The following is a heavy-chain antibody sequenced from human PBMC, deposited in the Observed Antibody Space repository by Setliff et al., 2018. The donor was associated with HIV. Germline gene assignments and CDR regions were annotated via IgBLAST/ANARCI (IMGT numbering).Heavy chain of an antibody. V-gene: IGHV1-2*04. CDR1: GYSFTGYY. CDR2: INPKSGAT. D-gene: IGHD2-2*01. CDR3: ARKDGVGYCDSNSCYGIGPIDF. Sequence: ASVKVSCKASGYSFTGYYVNWVRQAPGQGLEWMGRINPKSGATNLAQKFQGWVTLTRDTSVTTVYMELTSLRSDDTAVYYCARKDGVGYCDSNSCYGIGPIDFWGQGSLVTVSS. J-gene: IGHJ4*02.